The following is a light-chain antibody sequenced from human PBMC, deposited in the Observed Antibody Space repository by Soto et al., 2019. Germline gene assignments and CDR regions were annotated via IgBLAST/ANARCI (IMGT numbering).Light chain of an antibody. CDR1: HSLFFGSRNKNY. Sequence: DVVMTQSPDSLAVSLGERATISCKSSHSLFFGSRNKNYLAWYQQKPGHPPKLLISWSSTRESGVPARSSGSGSGTNFTLTITNLQAEDVAVYYCLQYFSTPRTFGQGTKVDIK. CDR3: LQYFSTPRT. CDR2: WSS. V-gene: IGKV4-1*01. J-gene: IGKJ1*01.